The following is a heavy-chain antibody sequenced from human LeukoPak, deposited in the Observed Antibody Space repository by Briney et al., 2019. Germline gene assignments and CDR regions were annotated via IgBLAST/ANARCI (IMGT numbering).Heavy chain of an antibody. CDR2: IFYSGST. Sequence: SETLSLTCTVSGGSISSSSYYWGWIRQPPGKGLEWIGSIFYSGSTNYNPSLKSRVTISVDTSKNQFSLKLSSVTAADTAVYYCARDGSSSTITEGWFDPWGQGTLVTVSS. J-gene: IGHJ5*02. D-gene: IGHD6-6*01. V-gene: IGHV4-39*07. CDR1: GGSISSSSYY. CDR3: ARDGSSSTITEGWFDP.